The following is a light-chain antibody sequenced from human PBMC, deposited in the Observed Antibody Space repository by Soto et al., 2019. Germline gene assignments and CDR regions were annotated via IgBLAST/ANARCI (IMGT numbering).Light chain of an antibody. CDR1: QSISSY. Sequence: DIQMTQSPSSLSASVGDRVTITCRASQSISSYLNWYQQKPGKAPKLLIYAASSLQSGVPSRFSGSGSGTDFTLTISSLQPEDFATYYCQQSYSTPFTFGPVTKVEIK. CDR3: QQSYSTPFT. V-gene: IGKV1-39*01. J-gene: IGKJ3*01. CDR2: AAS.